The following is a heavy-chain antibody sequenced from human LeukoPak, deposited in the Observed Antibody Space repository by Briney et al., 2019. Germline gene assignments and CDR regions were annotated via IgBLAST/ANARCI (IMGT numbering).Heavy chain of an antibody. Sequence: GGSLRLSCAASGFTFSSYAMHWVRQAPGKGLEWVAVISYDGSNKYYADSVKGRFTISRDNSKNTLYLQMNSLRAEDTAVYYCARDGRSPWVGEQLVYGMDVWGQGTTVTVSS. V-gene: IGHV3-30-3*01. D-gene: IGHD6-6*01. CDR1: GFTFSSYA. CDR2: ISYDGSNK. CDR3: ARDGRSPWVGEQLVYGMDV. J-gene: IGHJ6*02.